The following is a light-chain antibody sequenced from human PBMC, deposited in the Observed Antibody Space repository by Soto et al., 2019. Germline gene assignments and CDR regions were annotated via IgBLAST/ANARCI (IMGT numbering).Light chain of an antibody. V-gene: IGLV1-44*01. J-gene: IGLJ2*01. CDR1: SSNIVSNT. CDR3: AAWDDSLNGPV. CDR2: SNN. Sequence: QPVLTQPPSASGTPGQRVTISCSGSSSNIVSNTVNWYQQLPGTAPKLLIYSNNQRPSGVPDRFSGSKSGTSASLAISGLQSEDEADYYCAAWDDSLNGPVFGGGTKLTVL.